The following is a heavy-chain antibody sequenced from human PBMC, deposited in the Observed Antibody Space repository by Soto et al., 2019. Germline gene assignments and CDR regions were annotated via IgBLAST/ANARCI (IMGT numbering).Heavy chain of an antibody. CDR1: GGSFSGYY. Sequence: QVQLQQWGAGLLKPSETLSLTCAVSGGSFSGYYWSWIRQPPGKGLEWIGEINHSGSTNYNPPIKGRVTISVDPSKNQVAMNLSSVTAADTAVYYCARDKKGHYDFWSGRVYYYYMDVWGKGTPVTVS. CDR3: ARDKKGHYDFWSGRVYYYYMDV. CDR2: INHSGST. V-gene: IGHV4-34*01. D-gene: IGHD3-3*01. J-gene: IGHJ6*03.